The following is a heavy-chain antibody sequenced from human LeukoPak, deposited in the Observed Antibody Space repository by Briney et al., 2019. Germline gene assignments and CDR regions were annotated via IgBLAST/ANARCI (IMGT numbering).Heavy chain of an antibody. Sequence: GGSLRLSCAASGFTFSSYWMNWARQAPGKGLEWVSSISSSSSYIYYADSVKGRFTISRDNAKNSLYLQMNSLRAEDTAVYYCARDVHSSGYVYYYYGMDVWGQGTTVTVSS. D-gene: IGHD3-22*01. J-gene: IGHJ6*02. CDR1: GFTFSSYW. CDR3: ARDVHSSGYVYYYYGMDV. V-gene: IGHV3-21*01. CDR2: ISSSSSYI.